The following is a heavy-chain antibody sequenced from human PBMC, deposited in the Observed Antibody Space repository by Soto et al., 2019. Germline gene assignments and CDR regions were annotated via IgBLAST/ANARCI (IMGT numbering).Heavy chain of an antibody. Sequence: QVQLVQSGAEVKKPGASVKVSCKASGYTFTSYAVHWVRQAPGQRLEWMGWINAGNGNTKYSQKFQGRVTMTRDTSPSTAYRELSSLRSEDTAVYYCARDWYSSSPDEPYFYYWGQGTLVTVSP. CDR1: GYTFTSYA. V-gene: IGHV1-3*01. D-gene: IGHD6-13*01. CDR2: INAGNGNT. CDR3: ARDWYSSSPDEPYFYY. J-gene: IGHJ4*02.